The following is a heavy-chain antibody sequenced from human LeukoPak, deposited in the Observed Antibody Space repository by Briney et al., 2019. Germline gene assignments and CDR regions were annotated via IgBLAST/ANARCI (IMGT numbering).Heavy chain of an antibody. Sequence: SETLSLTCTVSGGSISSGDYYWSWIRQPPGKGLEWIGYIYYSGSTYYNPSLKSRVTISVDTSKNQFSLKLSSVTAADTAVYYCARDSYPEYCSGGSCYGTFDYWGQGTLVTVSS. J-gene: IGHJ4*02. CDR2: IYYSGST. CDR3: ARDSYPEYCSGGSCYGTFDY. V-gene: IGHV4-30-4*08. D-gene: IGHD2-15*01. CDR1: GGSISSGDYY.